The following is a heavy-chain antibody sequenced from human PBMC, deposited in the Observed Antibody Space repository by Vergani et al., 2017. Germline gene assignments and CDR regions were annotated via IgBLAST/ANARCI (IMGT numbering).Heavy chain of an antibody. V-gene: IGHV1-69*06. Sequence: QVQLVQSGAEVKKPGSSVKVSCKASGGTFSSYAISWVRQAPGQGLEWMGGIIPIFGTANYAQKFQGRVTITADKSTSTAYMELSSRRSEDTAVYYCARLEGSYDSSGYYSDYWGQGTLVTVSS. CDR1: GGTFSSYA. CDR3: ARLEGSYDSSGYYSDY. CDR2: IIPIFGTA. D-gene: IGHD3-22*01. J-gene: IGHJ4*02.